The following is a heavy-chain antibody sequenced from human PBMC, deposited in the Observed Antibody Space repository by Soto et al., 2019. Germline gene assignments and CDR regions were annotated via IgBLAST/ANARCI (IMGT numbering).Heavy chain of an antibody. D-gene: IGHD3-10*01. J-gene: IGHJ4*02. CDR3: SAQDYYGSGSYSDFDY. Sequence: SETLSLTCAVYGGSFSGYYWSWIRQPPGKGLEWIGEINHSGSTNYNPSLKSRVTISVDTSKNQFSLKLSSVTAADTAVYYCSAQDYYGSGSYSDFDYWGQGTLVTVSS. CDR2: INHSGST. CDR1: GGSFSGYY. V-gene: IGHV4-34*01.